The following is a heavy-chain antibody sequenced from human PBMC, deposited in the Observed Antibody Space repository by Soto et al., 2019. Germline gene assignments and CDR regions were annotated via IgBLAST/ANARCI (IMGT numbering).Heavy chain of an antibody. Sequence: SETLSLTCTVSGGSISSYYWSWIRQPPGKGLEWIGYIYYSGSTNYNPSLKSRVTISVDTSKNQFSLKLSSVTAVDTAVYYCARERITMVRGVIAGMDVWGQGTTVTVSS. V-gene: IGHV4-59*01. D-gene: IGHD3-10*01. J-gene: IGHJ6*02. CDR1: GGSISSYY. CDR3: ARERITMVRGVIAGMDV. CDR2: IYYSGST.